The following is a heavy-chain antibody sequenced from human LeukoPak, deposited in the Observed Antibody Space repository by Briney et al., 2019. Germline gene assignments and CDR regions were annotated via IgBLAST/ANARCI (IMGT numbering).Heavy chain of an antibody. CDR3: AMYSSSDAFDI. CDR1: GFTFSSYS. Sequence: GGSLRLSCAASGFTFSSYSMHWVRQAPGKGLVWVSRITSGGSSTIYADSVKGRFTISRDNAKNTLYLQMNSLRAEDTARYYCAMYSSSDAFDIWGQGTMVTVSS. V-gene: IGHV3-74*01. CDR2: ITSGGSST. J-gene: IGHJ3*02. D-gene: IGHD6-6*01.